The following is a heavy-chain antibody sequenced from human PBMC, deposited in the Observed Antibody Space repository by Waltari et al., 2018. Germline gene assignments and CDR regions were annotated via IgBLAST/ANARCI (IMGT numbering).Heavy chain of an antibody. Sequence: QVQLQQWGAGLWKPSETLSLTCAVYGGAFSRYFWRWVRQSPGKGLEWSGQINRDGSNKFNPSLKSRVAMSVDTIKSQISLRLTSVTAADAAVYYCARVGDYHGSGRFGLDVWGQGTRVTVSS. CDR3: ARVGDYHGSGRFGLDV. J-gene: IGHJ6*02. CDR2: INRDGSN. CDR1: GGAFSRYF. V-gene: IGHV4-34*01. D-gene: IGHD3-10*01.